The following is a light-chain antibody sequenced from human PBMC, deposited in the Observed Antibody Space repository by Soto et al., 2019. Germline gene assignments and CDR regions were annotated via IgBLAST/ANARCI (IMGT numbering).Light chain of an antibody. CDR3: SSYTRSSTYV. J-gene: IGLJ1*01. CDR1: SSDVGGYNY. CDR2: DVS. V-gene: IGLV2-14*01. Sequence: QSVLTQPASVSGSPGQSITISCTGTSSDVGGYNYVSWYQQHPGKAPKLMIYDVSNRPSGVSNRFSGSKSGNTASLTISGLQAEADADYYCSSYTRSSTYVFGTGTKLTVL.